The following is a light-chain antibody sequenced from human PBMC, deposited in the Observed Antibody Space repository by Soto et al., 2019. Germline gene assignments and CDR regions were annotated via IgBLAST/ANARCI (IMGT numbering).Light chain of an antibody. CDR3: SSYTTSSTQV. J-gene: IGLJ2*01. V-gene: IGLV2-14*01. CDR1: RSDVGAYNY. CDR2: DVT. Sequence: QSALTQPASVSGSPGQSIAISCTGTRSDVGAYNYVSWYQQYPGKAPKLMIYDVTNRPSGVSNRFSGSKSGDTASLTISGLQAEDEADYYCSSYTTSSTQVFGGGTQLTVL.